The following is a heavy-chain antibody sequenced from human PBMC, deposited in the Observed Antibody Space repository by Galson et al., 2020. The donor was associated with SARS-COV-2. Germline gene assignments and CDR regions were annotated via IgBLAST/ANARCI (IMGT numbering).Heavy chain of an antibody. D-gene: IGHD6-19*01. CDR1: RGSISSINYY. J-gene: IGHJ4*02. CDR3: ATGAVAGTGD. V-gene: IGHV4-61*02. Sequence: SETLSFTCTVSRGSISSINYYCSWTRQPAGKGLEWIGRIHTGGSTNYNPSLRSRVTISIDRSKNQFSLEMTSLTAADTAVYYCATGAVAGTGDWGQGTLVTVSS. CDR2: IHTGGST.